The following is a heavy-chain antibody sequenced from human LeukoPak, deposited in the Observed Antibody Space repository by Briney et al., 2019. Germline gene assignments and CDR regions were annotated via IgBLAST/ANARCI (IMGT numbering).Heavy chain of an antibody. J-gene: IGHJ5*02. CDR2: TYYRSKWYS. D-gene: IGHD3-10*01. CDR3: ARGWLMSGFDL. V-gene: IGHV6-1*01. Sequence: SQTLSLTCAISGDSVSGNYGWHWIRQSPSRGLEWLGRTYYRSKWYSDYAESVKSRLTINPDTSKNQFSLQLNSVTPEDTAVYYCARGWLMSGFDLWGQGTLVTVSS. CDR1: GDSVSGNYG.